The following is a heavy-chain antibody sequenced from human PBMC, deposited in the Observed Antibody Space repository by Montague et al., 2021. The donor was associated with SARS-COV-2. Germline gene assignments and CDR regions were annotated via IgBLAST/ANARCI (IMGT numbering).Heavy chain of an antibody. Sequence: SLRLSYAASGFTFSSYWMSWVRQAPGKGLEWVANIKQDGSEKYYVDSVKGRFTISRDNAKNLLYLQMNSLRAEDTAVYYCARDSFWSGYYTDYYGMDVWGQGTTVTVSS. J-gene: IGHJ6*02. D-gene: IGHD3-3*01. V-gene: IGHV3-7*01. CDR3: ARDSFWSGYYTDYYGMDV. CDR1: GFTFSSYW. CDR2: IKQDGSEK.